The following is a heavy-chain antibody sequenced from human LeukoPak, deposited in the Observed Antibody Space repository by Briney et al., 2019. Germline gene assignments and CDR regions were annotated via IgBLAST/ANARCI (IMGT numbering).Heavy chain of an antibody. J-gene: IGHJ4*02. CDR1: GFTFSAYW. Sequence: GGSLRLSCAASGFTFSAYWMGWVRQAPGKGREGVANIKQDGSDKYYVDSVKGRFTISRDNAKNSLYLQMNSLRAEDTAVYYCARKTVVGSYFDYWGQGTPVTVSS. V-gene: IGHV3-7*03. D-gene: IGHD4-23*01. CDR3: ARKTVVGSYFDY. CDR2: IKQDGSDK.